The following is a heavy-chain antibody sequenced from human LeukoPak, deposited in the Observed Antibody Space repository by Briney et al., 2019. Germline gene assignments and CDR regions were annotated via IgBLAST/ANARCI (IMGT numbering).Heavy chain of an antibody. CDR2: IYWDDDE. D-gene: IGHD6-19*01. CDR3: ARRRGGWGYFDY. J-gene: IGHJ4*02. CDR1: GFSVSTTGVG. Sequence: SGPTLVKPTQTLTLTCTFSGFSVSTTGVGVGWFRQPPGKALEWLALIYWDDDERYRPSLKTRLTITKDTSKNQVVLTMTDMDPVDTATYYCARRRGGWGYFDYWGQGTLVTVSS. V-gene: IGHV2-5*02.